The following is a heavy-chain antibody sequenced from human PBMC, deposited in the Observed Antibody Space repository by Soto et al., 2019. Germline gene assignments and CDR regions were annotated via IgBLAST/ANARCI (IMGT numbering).Heavy chain of an antibody. CDR1: GGTFSSYA. CDR3: ARVRYYGSGSYYTYYYYYGMDV. J-gene: IGHJ6*02. V-gene: IGHV1-69*13. Sequence: SVKLSCKASGGTFSSYAISWLRQAPIQGLEWMGGIIPIFGTANYAQKFQGRVTITADESTSTAYMELSSLRSEDTAVYYCARVRYYGSGSYYTYYYYYGMDVWGQGTTVTVSS. D-gene: IGHD3-10*01. CDR2: IIPIFGTA.